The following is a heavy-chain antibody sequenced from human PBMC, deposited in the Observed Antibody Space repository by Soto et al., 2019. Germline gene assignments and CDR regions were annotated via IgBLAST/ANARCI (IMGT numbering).Heavy chain of an antibody. CDR1: GFTFSHYA. CDR2: IIAGGGDT. V-gene: IGHV3-23*01. Sequence: EMQLLESGGGLVQPGGSLRLSCAASGFTFSHYAMSWVRQAPGKGLEWVSTIIAGGGDTYYAESVKGRFTISRDNSTNPLDLRMHCRRAEDTALCSWGMRYSYAAGPKLAHFDWWGKGTLVTGSS. D-gene: IGHD3-10*01. J-gene: IGHJ4*02. CDR3: GMRYSYAAGPKLAHFDW.